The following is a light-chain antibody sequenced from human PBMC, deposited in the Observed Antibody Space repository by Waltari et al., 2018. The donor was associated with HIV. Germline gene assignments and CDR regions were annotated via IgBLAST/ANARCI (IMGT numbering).Light chain of an antibody. V-gene: IGLV2-11*01. CDR2: DVT. CDR1: TSNVATYDY. J-gene: IGLJ2*01. Sequence: QSALTQPRSVSGSPGQSVSIPGTGTTSNVATYDYVSWYQLHPAKAPKLMIYDVTKRPSGVPDRFSGSKSGNTASLTISGLQAEDEADYYCCSYAGSQTFVFGGGTTLTVL. CDR3: CSYAGSQTFV.